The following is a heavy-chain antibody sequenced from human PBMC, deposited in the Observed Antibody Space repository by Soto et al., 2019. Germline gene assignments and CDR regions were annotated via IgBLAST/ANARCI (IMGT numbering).Heavy chain of an antibody. J-gene: IGHJ4*02. CDR2: IIPIFGTA. CDR3: ARYSSGYYGFDY. CDR1: GGTFSSYA. Sequence: ASVKVSCKASGGTFSSYAISWVRQAPGQGLEWMGGIIPIFGTANYAQKFQGRVTITADESTSTAYMELSSLRSEDTAVYYCARYSSGYYGFDYWGQGTLVTVSS. D-gene: IGHD3-22*01. V-gene: IGHV1-69*13.